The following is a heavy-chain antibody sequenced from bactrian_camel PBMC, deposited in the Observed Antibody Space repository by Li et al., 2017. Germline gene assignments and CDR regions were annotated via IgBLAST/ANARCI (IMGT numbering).Heavy chain of an antibody. V-gene: IGHV3S40*01. J-gene: IGHJ6*01. Sequence: DVQLVESGGGSVQAGGSLRLSCAALGDTYNNNCIAWVRQAPGQERVGVASIQTTSDLGSGRTYYADSVKGRFTISQDNDKGTVYLLMNSLKPEDTAMYYCSADFVFRGSCPLSGRLYPSRGQGTQVTVS. CDR2: IQTTSDLGSGRT. D-gene: IGHD2*01. CDR3: SADFVFRGSCPLSGRLYPS. CDR1: GDTYNNNC.